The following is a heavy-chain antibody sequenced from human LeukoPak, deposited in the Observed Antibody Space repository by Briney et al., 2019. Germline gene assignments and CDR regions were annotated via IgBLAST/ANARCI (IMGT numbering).Heavy chain of an antibody. V-gene: IGHV3-74*01. J-gene: IGHJ6*03. D-gene: IGHD1-26*01. CDR3: ARDLMELHYYYYYYYMDV. CDR1: GFTFSSYW. Sequence: GGSRRLSCAASGFTFSSYWMHWVRQAPGKGLVWVSRINSDGSSTSYADSVKGRFTISRDNAKNTLYLQMNSLRAEDTAVYYCARDLMELHYYYYYYYMDVWGKGTTVTVSS. CDR2: INSDGSST.